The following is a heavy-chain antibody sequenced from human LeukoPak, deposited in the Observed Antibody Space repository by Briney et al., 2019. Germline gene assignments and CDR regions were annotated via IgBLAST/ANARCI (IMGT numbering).Heavy chain of an antibody. V-gene: IGHV4-38-2*01. Sequence: KPSETLSLTCDVSGYSISNGYYWGWIRQPPGKGLEWIGNIYRSGTTYYNPSLKSRVTVSVDTSKNQFSLKLSSVTAADTAVYYCARRLVVVPVAERVSGDAFDIWGQGTMVSVSP. D-gene: IGHD2-2*01. CDR3: ARRLVVVPVAERVSGDAFDI. CDR1: GYSISNGYY. CDR2: IYRSGTT. J-gene: IGHJ3*02.